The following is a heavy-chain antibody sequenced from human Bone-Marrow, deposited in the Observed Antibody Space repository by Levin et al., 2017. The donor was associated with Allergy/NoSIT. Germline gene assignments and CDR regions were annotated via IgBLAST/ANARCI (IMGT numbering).Heavy chain of an antibody. Sequence: LSLTCAASGFTFSDHSMDWVRQAPGKGLEWIGRSKNKDNNYNTEYAASVKGRFTISRDDSKNSLFLQMNSLRSEDTAVYFCTREVRYRGYFDCWGQGTLVAVSS. CDR1: GFTFSDHS. CDR3: TREVRYRGYFDC. CDR2: SKNKDNNYNT. V-gene: IGHV3-72*01. J-gene: IGHJ4*02. D-gene: IGHD3-10*01.